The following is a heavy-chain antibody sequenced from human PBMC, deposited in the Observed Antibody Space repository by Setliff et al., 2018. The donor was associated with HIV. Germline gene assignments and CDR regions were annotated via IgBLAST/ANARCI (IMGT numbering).Heavy chain of an antibody. V-gene: IGHV1-2*06. CDR2: INPNSGGT. CDR1: GYTFTGYY. CDR3: ARRWSYDILTGYYPDHDAFDI. D-gene: IGHD3-9*01. J-gene: IGHJ3*02. Sequence: ASVKVSFKASGYTFTGYYMHWVRQAPGQGLEWMGRINPNSGGTNYAQKFQGRVTMTRDTSISTAYMELSRLRSDDTAVYYCARRWSYDILTGYYPDHDAFDIWGQGTMVTVS.